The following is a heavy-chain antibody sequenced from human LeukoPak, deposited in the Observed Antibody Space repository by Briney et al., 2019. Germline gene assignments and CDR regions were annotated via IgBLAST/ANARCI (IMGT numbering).Heavy chain of an antibody. D-gene: IGHD3-22*01. J-gene: IGHJ4*02. CDR1: GFTVSSYY. CDR3: ASSGYYYGRNYFDY. CDR2: IYSGGST. V-gene: IGHV3-66*01. Sequence: GGSLRLSCAASGFTVSSYYMSWVRQAPGKGLEWVSVIYSGGSTYYADSVKGRFTISRDNSKNTLYLQMNSLRAEDTAVYYCASSGYYYGRNYFDYWGQGTLVTVSS.